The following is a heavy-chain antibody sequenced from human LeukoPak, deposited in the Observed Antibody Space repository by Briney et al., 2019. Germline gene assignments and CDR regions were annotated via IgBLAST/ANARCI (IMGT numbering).Heavy chain of an antibody. V-gene: IGHV3-30*02. CDR2: IRYDGSNK. Sequence: PGGSLRLSCAASGFTFSSYGMHWVRQAPGKGLEWVAFIRYDGSNKYYADSVKGRFTISRDNSKNTLYLQMNSLRAEDTAVYYCARVGGITLALAPSPFPDYNYYYMDVWGKGTTVTVSS. CDR1: GFTFSSYG. D-gene: IGHD3-10*01. J-gene: IGHJ6*03. CDR3: ARVGGITLALAPSPFPDYNYYYMDV.